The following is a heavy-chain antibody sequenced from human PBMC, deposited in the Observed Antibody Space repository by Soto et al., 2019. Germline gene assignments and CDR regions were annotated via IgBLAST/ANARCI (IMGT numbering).Heavy chain of an antibody. CDR2: IKQDGSEK. D-gene: IGHD3-3*01. J-gene: IGHJ5*02. V-gene: IGHV3-7*01. CDR1: GFTFSSCW. Sequence: GGSLRLSCAASGFTFSSCWMSWVRQAPGKGLEWVANIKQDGSEKYYVDSVKGRFTISRDNAKNSLYLQMNSLRAEDTAVYYCAREITWSGYDWFDPWGQGTLVTVSS. CDR3: AREITWSGYDWFDP.